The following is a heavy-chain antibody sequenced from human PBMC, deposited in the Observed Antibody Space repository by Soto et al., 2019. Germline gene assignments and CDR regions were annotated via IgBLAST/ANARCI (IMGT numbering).Heavy chain of an antibody. J-gene: IGHJ4*02. D-gene: IGHD3-10*01. Sequence: EVQLLESGGGLAQPGGSLRLSCAASGFTFSSYAMSWARQAPGKGLEWVSTISGSGDRTYYADSVKGRFTISRDDSKNTLYLQMNSLSDEDTAVYYCAKDRAFYYDSGSPVFDYWGQGALVTVSS. CDR2: ISGSGDRT. V-gene: IGHV3-23*01. CDR1: GFTFSSYA. CDR3: AKDRAFYYDSGSPVFDY.